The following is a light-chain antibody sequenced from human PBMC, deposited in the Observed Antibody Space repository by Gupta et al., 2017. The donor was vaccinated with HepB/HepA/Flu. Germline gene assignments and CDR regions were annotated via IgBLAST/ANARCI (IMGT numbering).Light chain of an antibody. CDR2: KDS. Sequence: SSELPQPSSVPVSPGQTARITCSGDVLAKKYARWFEQKPGQAPVLGMYKDSERPSGIPERFSGSSSGTTVTLTISGAQVEDEADYDCYSAADNNLGVLGGGTKLTVL. CDR1: VLAKKY. CDR3: YSAADNNLGV. J-gene: IGLJ3*02. V-gene: IGLV3-27*01.